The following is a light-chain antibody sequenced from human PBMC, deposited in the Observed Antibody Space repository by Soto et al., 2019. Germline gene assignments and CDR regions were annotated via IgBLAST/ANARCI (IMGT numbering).Light chain of an antibody. V-gene: IGKV3-15*01. J-gene: IGKJ1*01. Sequence: EIVLTQSPGTLSVSPGERATLSCRASQSVSSNLAWYQQKPGQPPRLLIYAATTRATGVPTRFSGSGSGTEFTLTISSLQSEDFAVYYCQQYNNLPPWTFGLGTKVDIK. CDR3: QQYNNLPPWT. CDR2: AAT. CDR1: QSVSSN.